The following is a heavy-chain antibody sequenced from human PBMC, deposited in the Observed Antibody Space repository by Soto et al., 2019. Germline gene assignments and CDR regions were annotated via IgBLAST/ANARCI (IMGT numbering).Heavy chain of an antibody. CDR1: GYRFTSYG. D-gene: IGHD3-22*01. J-gene: IGHJ6*02. Sequence: ASVKVSCKASGYRFTSYGISWVRQAPGQGLEWLGWISAYDDNTKYAQTLQGRVSMSTDTSTNTAYMELRSLRSDDTAMYYCARGGYYDSSGSRNYHYYGMNVWGQGXTVTVSS. V-gene: IGHV1-18*01. CDR2: ISAYDDNT. CDR3: ARGGYYDSSGSRNYHYYGMNV.